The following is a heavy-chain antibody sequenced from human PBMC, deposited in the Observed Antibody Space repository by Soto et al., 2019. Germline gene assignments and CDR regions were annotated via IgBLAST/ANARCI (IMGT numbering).Heavy chain of an antibody. V-gene: IGHV3-23*01. CDR3: AKDLYYDSSGYYLYFDY. D-gene: IGHD3-22*01. CDR1: GFTFSSYA. J-gene: IGHJ4*02. Sequence: EVQLLESGGGLVQPGGSLRLSCAASGFTFSSYAMSWVRQAPGKGLEWVSAISGSGGSTYYADSVKGRFTIARDNSKNPLYLQMNSLRAEPTVVYYCAKDLYYDSSGYYLYFDYWGQGTLVTVSS. CDR2: ISGSGGST.